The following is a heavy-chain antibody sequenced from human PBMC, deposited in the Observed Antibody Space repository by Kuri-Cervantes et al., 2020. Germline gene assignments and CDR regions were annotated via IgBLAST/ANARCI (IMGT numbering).Heavy chain of an antibody. J-gene: IGHJ4*02. CDR2: ISYDGSNK. CDR3: AKWEWELLAFDY. CDR1: GFTFSSYG. D-gene: IGHD1-26*01. V-gene: IGHV3-30*18. Sequence: GSLRLSCAASGFTFSSYGMHWVRQAPGKGLEWVAVISYDGSNKYYADSVKGRFTISRDNSKNTLYLQMNSLRAEDTAVYYCAKWEWELLAFDYWGQGTLVTVSS.